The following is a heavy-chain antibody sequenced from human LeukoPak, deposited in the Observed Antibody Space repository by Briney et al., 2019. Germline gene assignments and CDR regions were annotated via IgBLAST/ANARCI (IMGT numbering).Heavy chain of an antibody. Sequence: GGSLRLSCEASGFTFNTHAMSWVRQAPGKGPEWVASVTSSGRTPYYADSVKGRFTISRDNSKNTLYLQMNSLRGEDTAVYYCAKDRPNFYETSGSYYKIKGDFWGQGSLVTVPS. J-gene: IGHJ4*02. V-gene: IGHV3-23*01. CDR2: VTSSGRTP. D-gene: IGHD3-10*01. CDR3: AKDRPNFYETSGSYYKIKGDF. CDR1: GFTFNTHA.